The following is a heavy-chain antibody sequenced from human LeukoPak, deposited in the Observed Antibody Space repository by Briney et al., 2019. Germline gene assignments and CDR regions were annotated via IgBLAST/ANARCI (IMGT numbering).Heavy chain of an antibody. CDR3: ARVGGTGDLRLGELSPYYFDY. Sequence: SETLSLTCTVSGGSISSYYWSWIRQPPGKGLEWIGYIYYSGSTNYNPSLKSRVTISVDKSKNQFSLKLSSVTAADTAVYYCARVGGTGDLRLGELSPYYFDYWGQGTLVTVSS. CDR2: IYYSGST. D-gene: IGHD3-16*02. CDR1: GGSISSYY. V-gene: IGHV4-59*12. J-gene: IGHJ4*02.